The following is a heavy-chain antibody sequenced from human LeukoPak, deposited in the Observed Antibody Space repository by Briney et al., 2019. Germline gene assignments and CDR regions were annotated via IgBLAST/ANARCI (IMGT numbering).Heavy chain of an antibody. CDR3: ARVCSSTSCSNQYYYYYGMGV. Sequence: ASVKVSCKASGGTFSSYAISWVRQAPGQGLEWMGRIIPILGIANYAQKFQGRVTITADKSTSTAYMELSSLRSEDTAVYYCARVCSSTSCSNQYYYYYGMGVWGQGTTVTVSS. CDR2: IIPILGIA. D-gene: IGHD2-2*01. J-gene: IGHJ6*02. V-gene: IGHV1-69*04. CDR1: GGTFSSYA.